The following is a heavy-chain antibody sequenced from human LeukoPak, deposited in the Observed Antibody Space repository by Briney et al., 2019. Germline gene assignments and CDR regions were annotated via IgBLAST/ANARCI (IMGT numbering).Heavy chain of an antibody. V-gene: IGHV1-69*06. CDR2: IFPIFGTA. D-gene: IGHD6-13*01. CDR3: ARDGGEAAAGTYGWFDP. J-gene: IGHJ5*02. CDR1: GGTFSSYA. Sequence: GSSVKVSCKASGGTFSSYAISWVRQAPGQGLEWMGGIFPIFGTANYAQKFQGRVTITADKSTSTAYMELSSLRSEDMAVYYCARDGGEAAAGTYGWFDPWGQGTLVTVSS.